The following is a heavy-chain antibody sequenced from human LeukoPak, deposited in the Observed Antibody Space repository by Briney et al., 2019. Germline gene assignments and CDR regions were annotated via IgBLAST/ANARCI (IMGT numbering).Heavy chain of an antibody. V-gene: IGHV3-30*18. CDR1: GFTFSSYG. CDR2: ISSDGSDK. J-gene: IGHJ4*02. Sequence: RGSLRLSCAASGFTFSSYGIHWVRQAPGKGLEWVAVISSDGSDKYYADSVKGRFTISRDNSKNTLYLQMDSLRAEDTAVYYCAKGRAYGGQVEFDYWGQGTLVTVSS. D-gene: IGHD4-23*01. CDR3: AKGRAYGGQVEFDY.